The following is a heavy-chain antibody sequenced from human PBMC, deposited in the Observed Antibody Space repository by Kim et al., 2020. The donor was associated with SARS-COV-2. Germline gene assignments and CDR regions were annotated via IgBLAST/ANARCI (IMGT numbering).Heavy chain of an antibody. CDR3: ARLYDGSGYYYDFDS. Sequence: SETLSLTCTVSGGSVNNYYWSWIRQPPGKGLEWLGYIYYSGSTFYNPSLRSRVTISVDTSKNQFSLQLSSVAAADTAIYYCARLYDGSGYYYDFDSWGQGTLAT. J-gene: IGHJ4*02. V-gene: IGHV4-59*08. CDR2: IYYSGST. D-gene: IGHD3-22*01. CDR1: GGSVNNYY.